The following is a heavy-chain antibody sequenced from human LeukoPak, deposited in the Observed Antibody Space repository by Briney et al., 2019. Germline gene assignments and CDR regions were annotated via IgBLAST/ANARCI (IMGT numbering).Heavy chain of an antibody. CDR2: ISSSSSYI. CDR3: ARSCSSGWDTIPYFDS. CDR1: GFTFSSYS. D-gene: IGHD6-19*01. J-gene: IGHJ4*02. Sequence: GGSLRLSCAASGFTFSSYSMNWVRQAPGKGLEWVSSISSSSSYIYYADSVKGRFTISRDNAKNSLYLQMNSLRAEDPAVYYCARSCSSGWDTIPYFDSWGKGTLVTVFS. V-gene: IGHV3-21*01.